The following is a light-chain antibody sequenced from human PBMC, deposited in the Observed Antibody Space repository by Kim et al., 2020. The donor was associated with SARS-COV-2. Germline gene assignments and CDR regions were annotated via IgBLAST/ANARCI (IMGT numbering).Light chain of an antibody. CDR2: QTA. CDR1: KLGTKF. J-gene: IGLJ3*02. Sequence: SLSPGQTASIAGSGDKLGTKFVHWYQQKSGQSPALVIYQTARRPSGTPERFSGSLSGNTATLTIRGTQAMDEADYFCQAWDDTSAVFGGGTQLTV. CDR3: QAWDDTSAV. V-gene: IGLV3-1*01.